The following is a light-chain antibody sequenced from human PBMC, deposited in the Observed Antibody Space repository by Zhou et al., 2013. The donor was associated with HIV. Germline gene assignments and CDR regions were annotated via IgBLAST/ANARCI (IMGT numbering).Light chain of an antibody. CDR3: QQSYSAPWT. V-gene: IGKV1-39*01. CDR1: QSISSY. J-gene: IGKJ1*01. Sequence: DIQMTQSPSSLSASVGDRVTITCRASQSISSYLNWYQQKPGKVPKLLIYGASTLQSGVPSRFSGSGSGTEFTLTISSLQPEDFATYYCQQSYSAPWTFGQGTKVEIK. CDR2: GAS.